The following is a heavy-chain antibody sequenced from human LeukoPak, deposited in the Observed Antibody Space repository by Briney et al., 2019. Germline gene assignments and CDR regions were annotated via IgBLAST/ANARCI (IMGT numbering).Heavy chain of an antibody. V-gene: IGHV1-8*01. Sequence: ASVKVSCKASAFTNYDINWVRQASGQGLEWMGWINPNSGNTGYAQKFQGRISLTRNTSMTTAYMELSSLTSEDTAVYYCATKTLRLGEFSLDWGQGTLVTVSS. D-gene: IGHD3-16*02. CDR2: INPNSGNT. J-gene: IGHJ4*02. CDR1: AFTNYD. CDR3: ATKTLRLGEFSLD.